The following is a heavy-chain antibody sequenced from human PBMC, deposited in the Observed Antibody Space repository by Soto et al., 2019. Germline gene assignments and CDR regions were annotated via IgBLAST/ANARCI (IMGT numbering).Heavy chain of an antibody. V-gene: IGHV3-30*18. CDR1: GFTFSSYG. Sequence: QVQLVESGGGVVQPGRSLRLSCAASGFTFSSYGMHWVRQAPGKGLEWVAVISYDGSNKYYADSVKGRFTISRDNSKNTLHLQMNSLRAEDTAVYYCAKDRKTTVTTVGYYYYYGMDVWGQGTTVTVSS. J-gene: IGHJ6*02. D-gene: IGHD4-17*01. CDR3: AKDRKTTVTTVGYYYYYGMDV. CDR2: ISYDGSNK.